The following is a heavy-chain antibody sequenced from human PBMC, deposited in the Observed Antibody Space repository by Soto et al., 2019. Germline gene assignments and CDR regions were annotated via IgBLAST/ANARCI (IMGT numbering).Heavy chain of an antibody. CDR2: ITNSAYT. CDR1: GFTFSTFN. D-gene: IGHD2-8*01. J-gene: IGHJ4*02. Sequence: EVRLVESGGGLVTPGGSLRLSCAASGFTFSTFNMNWVRQAPGKGLEWVSSITNSAYTSYADSVKGRFTISRDNAKNSLYLQMNSPRAEDTAVYYCGLYDALFFDFWGQGALVTVSS. V-gene: IGHV3-21*01. CDR3: GLYDALFFDF.